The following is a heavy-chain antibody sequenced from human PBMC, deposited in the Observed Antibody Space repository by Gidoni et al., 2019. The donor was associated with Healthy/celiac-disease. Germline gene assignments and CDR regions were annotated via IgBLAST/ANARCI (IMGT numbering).Heavy chain of an antibody. CDR2: INHSGST. J-gene: IGHJ3*02. V-gene: IGHV4-34*01. CDR3: ARENVGGAFDI. Sequence: QVQLQQWGAGLLKPSETLSLTCAVYGGSFSGYYWSWIRQPPGKGLEWIGEINHSGSTNYNPSLKSRVTISVDTSKNQFSLKLSSVTAADTAVYYCARENVGGAFDIWGQGTMVTVSS. CDR1: GGSFSGYY. D-gene: IGHD3-16*01.